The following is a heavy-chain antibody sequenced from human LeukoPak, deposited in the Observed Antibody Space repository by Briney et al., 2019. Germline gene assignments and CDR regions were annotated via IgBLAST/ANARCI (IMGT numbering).Heavy chain of an antibody. Sequence: GGSLRLSCAASGFTFGADARSWVRQAPGKGLEWVSSIGSDNKPHYSESVKGRFAISRDNSKSMLFIQLNSLRAEDTALYYCARDLYDCLAMDDWGQGTTVTVSS. CDR3: ARDLYDCLAMDD. CDR1: GFTFGADA. D-gene: IGHD3-16*01. J-gene: IGHJ6*01. V-gene: IGHV3-23*01. CDR2: IGSDNKP.